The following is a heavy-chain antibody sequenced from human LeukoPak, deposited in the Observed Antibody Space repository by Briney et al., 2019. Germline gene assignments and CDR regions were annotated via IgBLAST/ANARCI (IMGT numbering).Heavy chain of an antibody. CDR1: GYSFTHYW. CDR2: IYPNDSDS. D-gene: IGHD6-13*01. J-gene: IGHJ4*02. CDR3: ARLNYSSTWYPAY. Sequence: GESLKISFKGSGYSFTHYWIGWVRQMPGKGLEWMGIIYPNDSDSRYSPAFQGQVSISADKSISTAYLQWSNLRASDTAIYYCARLNYSSTWYPAYWGQGTLVTVSS. V-gene: IGHV5-51*01.